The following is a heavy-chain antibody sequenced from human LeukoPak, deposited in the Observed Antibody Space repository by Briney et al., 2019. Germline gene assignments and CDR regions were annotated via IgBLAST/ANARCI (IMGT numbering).Heavy chain of an antibody. Sequence: PGGSLRLSCEGSGFIFSSYSMNWVRQAPGKGLEWVSAISASGGTTYYADSVKGRFTISRDNSKNTLYLQMNSLRAEDTAVYYCAKKGDYDILTGQKDWFDPWGQGTLVTVSS. CDR1: GFIFSSYS. CDR2: ISASGGTT. D-gene: IGHD3-9*01. CDR3: AKKGDYDILTGQKDWFDP. V-gene: IGHV3-23*01. J-gene: IGHJ5*02.